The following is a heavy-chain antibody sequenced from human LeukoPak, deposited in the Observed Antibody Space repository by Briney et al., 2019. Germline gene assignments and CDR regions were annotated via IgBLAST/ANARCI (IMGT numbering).Heavy chain of an antibody. V-gene: IGHV3-48*04. CDR2: ISSRSSTI. J-gene: IGHJ3*02. CDR1: GFTFSNFG. D-gene: IGHD3-22*01. Sequence: GGSLRLSCAASGFTFSNFGVNWVRQAPGKGLEWVSYISSRSSTIYYADSVKGRCTISRDNAKNSLYLQMNSLRAEDTAVYYCARVRYYDSSGYYPNDAFDIWGQGTMVTVSS. CDR3: ARVRYYDSSGYYPNDAFDI.